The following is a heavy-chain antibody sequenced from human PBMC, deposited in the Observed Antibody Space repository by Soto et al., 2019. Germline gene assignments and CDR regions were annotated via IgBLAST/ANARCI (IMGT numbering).Heavy chain of an antibody. CDR1: GGSISSYY. D-gene: IGHD1-26*01. J-gene: IGHJ4*02. V-gene: IGHV4-59*08. Sequence: QVQLQESGAGLVKPSETLSLTCTVSGGSISSYYWSWIRQPPGKGLEWIGYIYYSGSTNYNPSLKSRVTTSVDTSKNQFALKMSCVTAADTAVYYCARQVGGWAPWYFDYWGQGTLVTVSS. CDR3: ARQVGGWAPWYFDY. CDR2: IYYSGST.